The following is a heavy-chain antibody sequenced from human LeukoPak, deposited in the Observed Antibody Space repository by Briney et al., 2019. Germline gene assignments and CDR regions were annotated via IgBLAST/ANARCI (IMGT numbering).Heavy chain of an antibody. CDR3: ARGDYYDSSGFRW. CDR2: INPTGTGT. V-gene: IGHV1-46*01. D-gene: IGHD3-22*01. CDR1: GYTFSNYY. Sequence: ASVKVSCKASGYTFSNYYMHWVRQAPGQGLEWMGLINPTGTGTNYAQKFRGRVTLTRDTSTTTVYMELSSLRSDDTAIYYCARGDYYDSSGFRWWGQGTLVTVSS. J-gene: IGHJ4*02.